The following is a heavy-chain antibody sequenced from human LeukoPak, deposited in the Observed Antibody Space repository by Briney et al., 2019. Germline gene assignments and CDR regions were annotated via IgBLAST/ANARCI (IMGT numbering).Heavy chain of an antibody. J-gene: IGHJ4*02. V-gene: IGHV1-18*01. CDR1: GYTFTSYG. Sequence: ASVKVSCKASGYTFTSYGISWVRQAPGQGLEWMGWISAYNGNTNYAQKLRGRVTMTTDTSTSTAYMELRSLRSDDTAVYYCARDHQSYDFWSGYTTIFDYWGQGTLVTVSS. CDR3: ARDHQSYDFWSGYTTIFDY. D-gene: IGHD3-3*01. CDR2: ISAYNGNT.